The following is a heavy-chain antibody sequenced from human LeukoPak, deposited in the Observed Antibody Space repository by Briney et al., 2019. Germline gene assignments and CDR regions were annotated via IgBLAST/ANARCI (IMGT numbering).Heavy chain of an antibody. CDR3: ARVQIVGATTFDN. Sequence: SETLSLTCAVSGYSISSGYYWGWIRQPPGKGVEWVGGIYHSGSTYYNPSLKSRFTIFVDRSKNQFSLKLCSVTAADTAVYYCARVQIVGATTFDNWGQGTLITVSS. CDR1: GYSISSGYY. J-gene: IGHJ4*02. D-gene: IGHD1-26*01. CDR2: IYHSGST. V-gene: IGHV4-38-2*01.